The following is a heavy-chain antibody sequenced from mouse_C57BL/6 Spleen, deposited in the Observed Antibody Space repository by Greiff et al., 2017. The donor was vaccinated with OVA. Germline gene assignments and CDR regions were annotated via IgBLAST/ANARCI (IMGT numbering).Heavy chain of an antibody. V-gene: IGHV5-17*01. CDR2: ISSGSSTI. Sequence: DVMLVESGGGLVKPGGSLKLSCAASGFTFSDYGMHWVRQAPEKGLEWVAYISSGSSTIYYADTVKGRFTISRDNAKNTLFLQMTSLRSEDTAMYYCARGPTARDYAMDYWGQGTSVTVSS. CDR3: ARGPTARDYAMDY. CDR1: GFTFSDYG. J-gene: IGHJ4*01. D-gene: IGHD1-2*01.